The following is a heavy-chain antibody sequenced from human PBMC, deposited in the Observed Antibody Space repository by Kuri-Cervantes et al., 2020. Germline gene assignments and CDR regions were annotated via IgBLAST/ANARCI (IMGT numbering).Heavy chain of an antibody. V-gene: IGHV1-18*01. CDR3: ARHSYGSGSYYPLGY. Sequence: ASVKVSCKASGYTFSSYGISWIRQAPGQGLEWMGWISGHSLKTNYAQKLQGRVTMTTDASTSTAYMELRSLRSEDTAVYYCARHSYGSGSYYPLGYWGQGTLVTVSS. CDR1: GYTFSSYG. D-gene: IGHD3-10*01. CDR2: ISGHSLKT. J-gene: IGHJ4*02.